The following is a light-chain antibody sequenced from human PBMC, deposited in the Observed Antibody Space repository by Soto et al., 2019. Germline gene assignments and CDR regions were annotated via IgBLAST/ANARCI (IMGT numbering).Light chain of an antibody. J-gene: IGKJ1*01. CDR3: QQYYTTPT. CDR1: QSVFYSSNNKNC. V-gene: IGKV4-1*01. CDR2: WAS. Sequence: DIVMTQSPDSLAVSLGERATINCKSSQSVFYSSNNKNCLAWYQQKPGQPPKLLIYWASTRESGVPDRFSGSASGTDFTLTISRLQAEDVAVYYCQQYYTTPTFGQGTKVEIK.